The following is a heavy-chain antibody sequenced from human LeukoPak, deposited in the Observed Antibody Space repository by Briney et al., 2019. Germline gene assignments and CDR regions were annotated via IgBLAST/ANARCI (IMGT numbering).Heavy chain of an antibody. V-gene: IGHV3-43*02. Sequence: PGGSLRLSCAASGFTFDDYAMQWVRQAPGKGLEWVSLISGDGGSTYYADSEKGRFTISRDNSKNSLYLQMNSLRTEDTALYYCANSDYYDSSGSTHDAFDIWGQGTMVIVSS. CDR1: GFTFDDYA. CDR2: ISGDGGST. D-gene: IGHD3-22*01. CDR3: ANSDYYDSSGSTHDAFDI. J-gene: IGHJ3*02.